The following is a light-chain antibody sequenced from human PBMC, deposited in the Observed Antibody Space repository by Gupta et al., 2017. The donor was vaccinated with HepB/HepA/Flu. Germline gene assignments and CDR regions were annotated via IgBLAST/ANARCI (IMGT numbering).Light chain of an antibody. CDR2: GAS. J-gene: IGKJ5*01. V-gene: IGKV3-20*01. Sequence: DIVLTQSPDILSLSPGERATLSCRASQSVGSSYLAWYQQKPGQAPRLLIYGASSRATGIPDRFSGSGSGTDFTLTISRLEPEDFAMYYCQQYGSSPITFGQGTRMEIK. CDR3: QQYGSSPIT. CDR1: QSVGSSY.